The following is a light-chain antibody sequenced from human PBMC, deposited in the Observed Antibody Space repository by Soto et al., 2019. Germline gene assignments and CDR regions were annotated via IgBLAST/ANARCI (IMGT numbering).Light chain of an antibody. CDR1: SSDVGGYNY. CDR3: SSYSSINPLV. J-gene: IGLJ2*01. V-gene: IGLV2-14*01. Sequence: QLVLTQPASVSGSPGQSITISCTGTSSDVGGYNYVSWYQQHPGKAPKLMIYEVTNRPSGVSNRFSGSKSGNTASLTISGLQSEDRADYYCSSYSSINPLVFGGGTKLTVL. CDR2: EVT.